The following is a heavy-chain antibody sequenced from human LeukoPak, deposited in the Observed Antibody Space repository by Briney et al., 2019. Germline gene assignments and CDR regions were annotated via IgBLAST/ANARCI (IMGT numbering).Heavy chain of an antibody. CDR2: IHPDDSYS. V-gene: IGHV5-10-1*01. CDR1: GDSFTKSW. Sequence: GEALKTSCKGSGDSFTKSWIGWVRPMREKGLEWMGRIHPDDSYSNYSPSLEGRVTISVEKSISTAYLQWSSLRASDTATYYSASLAFGMTRAGKYLYNGVDVWGQGTTVTVSS. J-gene: IGHJ6*02. D-gene: IGHD3-3*01. CDR3: ASLAFGMTRAGKYLYNGVDV.